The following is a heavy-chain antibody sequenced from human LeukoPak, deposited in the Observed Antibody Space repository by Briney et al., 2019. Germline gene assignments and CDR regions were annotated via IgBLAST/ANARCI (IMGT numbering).Heavy chain of an antibody. V-gene: IGHV3-43*02. D-gene: IGHD6-19*01. J-gene: IGHJ5*02. Sequence: GGSLRLSCAASGFTFDDYAMHWVRQAPGKGLEWVSLISGDGGSTYYADSVKGRFTISRDNSKNSLYLQMNSLRTEDTALYYCAKAGTVRGWYFWFDPWGQGTLVTVSS. CDR2: ISGDGGST. CDR3: AKAGTVRGWYFWFDP. CDR1: GFTFDDYA.